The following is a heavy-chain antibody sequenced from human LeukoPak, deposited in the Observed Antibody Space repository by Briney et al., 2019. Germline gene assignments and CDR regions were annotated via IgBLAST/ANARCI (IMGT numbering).Heavy chain of an antibody. J-gene: IGHJ5*02. CDR1: GGSTSSYY. CDR2: IYYSGST. D-gene: IGHD1-26*01. CDR3: ARWDRGWFDP. V-gene: IGHV4-59*01. Sequence: SETLSLTCTVSGGSTSSYYWSWIRQPPGKGLERIGDIYYSGSTNYNPSLKSRVTISVDTSKNQFSLKLSSVTAADTAVYYCARWDRGWFDPWGQGTLVTVSS.